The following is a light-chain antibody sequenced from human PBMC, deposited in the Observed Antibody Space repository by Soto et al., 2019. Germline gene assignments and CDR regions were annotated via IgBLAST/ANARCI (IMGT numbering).Light chain of an antibody. Sequence: QMTQSPSSLSASVGDRVTITCRASQSISSYLNWYQQKPGKAPKLLIYAASSLQSGVPSRFSGSGSGTDFTLTISSLQPEDFATYYCQQSYSTPFTFGQGTRLEIK. CDR3: QQSYSTPFT. J-gene: IGKJ5*01. CDR2: AAS. CDR1: QSISSY. V-gene: IGKV1-39*01.